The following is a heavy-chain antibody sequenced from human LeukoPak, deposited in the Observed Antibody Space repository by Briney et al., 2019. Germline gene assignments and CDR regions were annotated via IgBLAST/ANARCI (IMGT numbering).Heavy chain of an antibody. CDR3: AKDGSSSSFDY. Sequence: PGRSLRLSYAASGFTFSSHGMHWVRQAPGKGLEWVAVISYDGSNKYYADSVKGRFTISRDNSKNTLYLQMNSLRAEDTAVYYCAKDGSSSSFDYWGQGTLVTVSS. J-gene: IGHJ4*02. D-gene: IGHD6-13*01. CDR2: ISYDGSNK. CDR1: GFTFSSHG. V-gene: IGHV3-30*18.